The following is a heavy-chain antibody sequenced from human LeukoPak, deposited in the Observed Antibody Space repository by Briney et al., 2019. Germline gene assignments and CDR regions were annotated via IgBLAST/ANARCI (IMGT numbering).Heavy chain of an antibody. CDR2: IYHSGRT. J-gene: IGHJ4*02. CDR3: ARGDFGIPTDY. CDR1: GYSISSGYY. V-gene: IGHV4-38-2*02. Sequence: PSETLSLTCTVSGYSISSGYYWGWIRPPPGKGLEWIGSIYHSGRTFYNPSLKSRVTISIHTSKNQFSLNLSSVTAADTAVYYCARGDFGIPTDYWGQGTLVTVSS. D-gene: IGHD3-10*01.